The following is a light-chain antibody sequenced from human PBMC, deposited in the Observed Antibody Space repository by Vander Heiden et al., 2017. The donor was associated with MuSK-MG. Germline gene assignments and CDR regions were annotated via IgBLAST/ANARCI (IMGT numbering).Light chain of an antibody. V-gene: IGKV3-20*01. CDR1: QSVSSSY. CDR2: GAS. J-gene: IGKJ4*02. CDR3: QQYGSSPLT. Sequence: ELVLTQSPGTLSLSPGESATLSCRASQSVSSSYLAWYQQKPGQAPRLLIYGASSRATGIPDRFSGSGSGTDFTFTISRLEPEDFAVYYCQQYGSSPLTFGGGTKVEIK.